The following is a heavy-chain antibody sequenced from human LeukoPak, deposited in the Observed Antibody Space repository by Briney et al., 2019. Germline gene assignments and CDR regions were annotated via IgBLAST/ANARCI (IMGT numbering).Heavy chain of an antibody. CDR1: GYTFTDYY. J-gene: IGHJ3*02. D-gene: IGHD1-26*01. CDR2: INPDSGGT. V-gene: IGHV1-2*02. CDR3: ARPHDGGSYSNDAFDI. Sequence: ASVKASCKASGYTFTDYYMHWVRQVPGQGLEWMGWINPDSGGTRYSQKFQGRVTMTRDTSINTVYMELSRLRSDDTAVYYCARPHDGGSYSNDAFDIWGQGTMVTVSS.